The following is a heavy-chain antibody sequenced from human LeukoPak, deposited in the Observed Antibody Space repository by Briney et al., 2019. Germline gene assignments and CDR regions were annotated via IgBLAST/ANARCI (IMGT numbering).Heavy chain of an antibody. V-gene: IGHV1-2*02. CDR3: ARGQVTIFGVGGSWFDP. J-gene: IGHJ5*02. CDR2: INPNSGGT. D-gene: IGHD3-3*01. CDR1: GYTFTGYY. Sequence: ASVKVSCKASGYTFTGYYMHWVRQAPGQGLEWMGWINPNSGGTNYAQKFQGRVTMTRETSISTAYMELSRLRSDDTAVYYCARGQVTIFGVGGSWFDPWGQGTLVTVSS.